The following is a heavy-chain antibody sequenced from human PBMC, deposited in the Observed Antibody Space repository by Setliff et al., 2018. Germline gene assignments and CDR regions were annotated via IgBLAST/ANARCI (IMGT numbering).Heavy chain of an antibody. D-gene: IGHD3-10*01. V-gene: IGHV3-21*04. CDR1: GLTLTPYT. CDR2: ISDTSAFI. CDR3: ARDNDGSGSYYPWFDP. J-gene: IGHJ5*02. Sequence: GGSLRLSCAASGLTLTPYTMTWVRQAPGKGPEWVSSISDTSAFIYYADSVKGRFTISRDNAKNSLYLQMNSLRAEDTALYYCARDNDGSGSYYPWFDPWGQGTLVTVSS.